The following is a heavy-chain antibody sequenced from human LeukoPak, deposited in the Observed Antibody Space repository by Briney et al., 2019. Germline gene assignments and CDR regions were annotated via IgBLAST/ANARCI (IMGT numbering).Heavy chain of an antibody. CDR1: GGSISTYY. D-gene: IGHD1-26*01. V-gene: IGHV4-59*01. CDR2: IHYTGNT. CDR3: AREGTGASRWFDP. J-gene: IGHJ5*02. Sequence: SETLSLTCAASGGSISTYYWSWIRQPPGKGLEWIGYIHYTGNTNYNPSLKSRVTISLDTSKNQFSLKLSSVSAADTAVYYCAREGTGASRWFDPWGQGTLVTVSS.